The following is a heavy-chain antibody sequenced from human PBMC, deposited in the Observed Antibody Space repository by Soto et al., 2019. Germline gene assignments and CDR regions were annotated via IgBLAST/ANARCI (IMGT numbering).Heavy chain of an antibody. CDR2: ISSSSSYT. J-gene: IGHJ4*02. CDR3: ARAGVTGYAPGDY. V-gene: IGHV3-11*06. Sequence: QVQLVESGGGLVKPGGSLRLSCAASGFTFSDYYMSWIRQAPGKGLEWVSYISSSSSYTNYTDSVKGRFTISRDNSKNSRCLQINRLRAEDTAVYYCARAGVTGYAPGDYWGQGTLVTVSS. D-gene: IGHD2-2*01. CDR1: GFTFSDYY.